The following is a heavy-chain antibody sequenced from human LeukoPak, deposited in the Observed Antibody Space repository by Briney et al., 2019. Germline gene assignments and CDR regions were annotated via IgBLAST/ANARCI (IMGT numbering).Heavy chain of an antibody. CDR3: AKEGPKAAAVHYYYMDV. J-gene: IGHJ6*03. D-gene: IGHD6-13*01. CDR2: ISGSGGST. Sequence: PGGSLRLSCAASGFTFSSYAMSWVRQAPGKGLEWVSAISGSGGSTYYADSVKGRFTISRDNSKNTLYLQMNSLRAEDTAVYYCAKEGPKAAAVHYYYMDVWGKGTTVTVSS. V-gene: IGHV3-23*01. CDR1: GFTFSSYA.